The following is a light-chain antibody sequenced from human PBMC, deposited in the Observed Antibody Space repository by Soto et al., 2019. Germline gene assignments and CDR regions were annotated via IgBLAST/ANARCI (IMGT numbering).Light chain of an antibody. CDR1: QSVADNY. CDR3: QQYGITSTRT. Sequence: EIVLTQSPGTLSLSTGERVTLSCRASQSVADNYLAWYQHKPGQAPRLLMYATSNRAPGIPDRFSGSGSRTDFTLTISRLEPEDFAVYYCQQYGITSTRTFGGGTKVEIK. CDR2: ATS. J-gene: IGKJ4*01. V-gene: IGKV3-20*01.